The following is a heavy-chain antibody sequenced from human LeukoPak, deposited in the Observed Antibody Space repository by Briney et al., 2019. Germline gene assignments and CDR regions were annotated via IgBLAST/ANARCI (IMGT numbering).Heavy chain of an antibody. CDR1: GFTFSSYS. D-gene: IGHD2-2*01. Sequence: GGSLRLSCAASGFTFSSYSMNWVRQAPGKGLEWVSSISSSSSYIYYADSVKGRFTISRDNAKNSLYLQMNSLRAEDTAVYYCATVGYCSSTSCTYYYYYMDVWGKGTTVNVSS. V-gene: IGHV3-21*01. J-gene: IGHJ6*03. CDR2: ISSSSSYI. CDR3: ATVGYCSSTSCTYYYYYMDV.